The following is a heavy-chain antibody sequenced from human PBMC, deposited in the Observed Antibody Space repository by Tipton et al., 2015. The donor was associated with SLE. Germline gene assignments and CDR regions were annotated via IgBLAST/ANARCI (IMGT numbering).Heavy chain of an antibody. Sequence: SLRLFCAASRFTFSIYAMHWVRQAPGKGLEWVAVISYDGSNKYYADSVKGRFTISRDNSKNTLYLQMNSLRAEDTAVYYCAASLVDYFDYWGQGTLVTVSS. D-gene: IGHD2-15*01. CDR3: AASLVDYFDY. J-gene: IGHJ4*02. CDR1: RFTFSIYA. CDR2: ISYDGSNK. V-gene: IGHV3-30*04.